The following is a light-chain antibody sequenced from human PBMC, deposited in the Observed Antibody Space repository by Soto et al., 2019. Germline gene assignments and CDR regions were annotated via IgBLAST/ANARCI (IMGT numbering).Light chain of an antibody. CDR1: QSVRMW. V-gene: IGKV1-5*01. Sequence: TQMTQSPSTLSASVGDRVTITCRASQSVRMWLAWYQQKPGKAPRLLIYDASNLESGVPSRFSGSGSRTEFTLTITSLQPEDAATYYCQQYNTYLTGTFGQGTKVEIK. CDR2: DAS. J-gene: IGKJ1*01. CDR3: QQYNTYLTGT.